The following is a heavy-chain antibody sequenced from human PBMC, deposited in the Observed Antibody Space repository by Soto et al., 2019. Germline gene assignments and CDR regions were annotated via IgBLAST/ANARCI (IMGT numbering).Heavy chain of an antibody. D-gene: IGHD3-3*01. CDR1: GGSVSSGSYY. CDR2: IYYSGST. CDR3: ARDQHYDFWSGYYTQNWFDP. Sequence: QVQLQESGPGLVKPSETLSLTCTVSGGSVSSGSYYWSWIRQPPGKGLEWIGYIYYSGSTNYNPSLKSRVTISVDTSKNQCSLKLSSVTAADTAVYYCARDQHYDFWSGYYTQNWFDPWGQGTLVTVSS. J-gene: IGHJ5*02. V-gene: IGHV4-61*01.